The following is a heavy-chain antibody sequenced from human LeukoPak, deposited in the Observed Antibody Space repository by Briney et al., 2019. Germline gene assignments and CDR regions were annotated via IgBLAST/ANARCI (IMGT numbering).Heavy chain of an antibody. V-gene: IGHV4-59*05. J-gene: IGHJ4*02. D-gene: IGHD3-3*01. CDR2: IYYSGST. Sequence: PSETLSLTCTVSGGSISSYYWSWIRQPPGKGLEWIGSIYYSGSTYYNPSLKSRVTISVDTSKNQLSLKLSSVTAADTAVYYCARLGFLEWLLPDYWGQGTLVTVSS. CDR1: GGSISSYY. CDR3: ARLGFLEWLLPDY.